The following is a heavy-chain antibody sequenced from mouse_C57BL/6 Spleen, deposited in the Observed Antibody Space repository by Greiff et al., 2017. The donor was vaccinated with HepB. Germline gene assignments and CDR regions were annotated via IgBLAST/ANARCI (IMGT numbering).Heavy chain of an antibody. CDR3: ARELAWFAY. Sequence: VQLQQSGAELAKPGASVKLSCKASGYTFTSYWMHWVKQRPGQGLEWIGYINPSSGYTKYNQKFKDKATLTADKASSTACMELRSLTSEDSAVYFCARELAWFAYWGQGTLVTVSA. D-gene: IGHD4-1*01. CDR1: GYTFTSYW. V-gene: IGHV1-7*01. J-gene: IGHJ3*01. CDR2: INPSSGYT.